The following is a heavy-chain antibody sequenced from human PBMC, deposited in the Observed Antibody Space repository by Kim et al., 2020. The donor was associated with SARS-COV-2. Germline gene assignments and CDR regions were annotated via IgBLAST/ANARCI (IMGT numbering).Heavy chain of an antibody. CDR3: ARAFRSSLPYYYYYSMGV. D-gene: IGHD6-6*01. V-gene: IGHV4-59*01. CDR2: IYYSGST. J-gene: IGHJ6*03. Sequence: SETLSLTCTVSGGSIRSYYWSWIRQPPGKGLEWIGYIYYSGSTNYNPSLKSRVTISVATSKNQFSLKLSSVTAADTAVYYCARAFRSSLPYYYYYSMGVWSKGTTVTV. CDR1: GGSIRSYY.